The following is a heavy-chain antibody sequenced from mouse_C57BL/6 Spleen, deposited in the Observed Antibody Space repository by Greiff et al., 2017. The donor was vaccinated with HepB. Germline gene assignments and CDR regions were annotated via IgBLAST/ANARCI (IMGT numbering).Heavy chain of an antibody. Sequence: EVQLVESEGGLVQPGSSMKLSCTASGFTFSDYYMAWVRQVPEKGLEWVANINYDGSSTYYLDSLKSRFIISRDNAKNILYLQMSSLKSEDTATYYCARGASQLVFDYWGQGTTLTVSS. J-gene: IGHJ2*01. CDR2: INYDGSST. V-gene: IGHV5-16*01. D-gene: IGHD2-12*01. CDR3: ARGASQLVFDY. CDR1: GFTFSDYY.